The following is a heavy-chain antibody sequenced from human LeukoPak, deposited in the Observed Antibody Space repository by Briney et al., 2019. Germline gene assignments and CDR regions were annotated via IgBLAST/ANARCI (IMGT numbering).Heavy chain of an antibody. D-gene: IGHD2-21*01. Sequence: PSETLSLTCTVSGGSISRSSYYWGWIRQPPGKGLEWIGSIYHSGSTYYNPSLKSRVTISVDTSKNQFSLKLSSVTAADTAVYYCARHYSWGHDAFDIWGQGTMVTVSS. CDR3: ARHYSWGHDAFDI. CDR2: IYHSGST. J-gene: IGHJ3*02. V-gene: IGHV4-39*01. CDR1: GGSISRSSYY.